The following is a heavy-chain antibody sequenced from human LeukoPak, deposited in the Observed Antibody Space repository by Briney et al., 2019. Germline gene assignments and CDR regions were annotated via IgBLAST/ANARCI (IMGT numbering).Heavy chain of an antibody. Sequence: PGGSLRLSCTVSGFTVSSNSWSWVRQAPGKGLVWVSRINSDGSSTSYADSVKGRFTISRDNAKNTLYLQMNSLRAEDTAVYYCARAYSSGQLDAFDIWGQGTMVTVSS. J-gene: IGHJ3*02. D-gene: IGHD3-22*01. CDR2: INSDGSST. V-gene: IGHV3-74*01. CDR3: ARAYSSGQLDAFDI. CDR1: GFTVSSNS.